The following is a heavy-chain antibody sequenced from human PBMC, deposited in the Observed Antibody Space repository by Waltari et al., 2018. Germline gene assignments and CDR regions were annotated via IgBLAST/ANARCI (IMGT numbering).Heavy chain of an antibody. CDR2: ITTKSVTP. CDR3: ARGIQLWGRGSWYFDN. V-gene: IGHV7-4-1*02. CDR1: GYIFTNYA. D-gene: IGHD3-16*01. Sequence: QVQLVQSGSELKKPGASVKVSCKDSGYIFTNYAMNWVRQAPGQGLEWMGWITTKSVTPTYAQGFRGRFVFSLDTSVSTASLQISSLKAEDTAVYYCARGIQLWGRGSWYFDNWGQGTLVTVSS. J-gene: IGHJ4*02.